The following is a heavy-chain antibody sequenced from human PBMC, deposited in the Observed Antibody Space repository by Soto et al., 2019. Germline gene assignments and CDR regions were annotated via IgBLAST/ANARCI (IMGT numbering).Heavy chain of an antibody. CDR2: IYHSGST. V-gene: IGHV4-31*03. D-gene: IGHD5-12*01. CDR3: AREEGGGYDHRWFDP. Sequence: QVQLQESGPGLVKPSQTLTLTCTVSGGSISSSGYYWSWIRQHSGKGLEWIGYIYHSGSTYYNPSLKSRVTISVDTSKNQFSLKLSSVTAADTAVYYCAREEGGGYDHRWFDPWGQGTLVTVSS. CDR1: GGSISSSGYY. J-gene: IGHJ5*02.